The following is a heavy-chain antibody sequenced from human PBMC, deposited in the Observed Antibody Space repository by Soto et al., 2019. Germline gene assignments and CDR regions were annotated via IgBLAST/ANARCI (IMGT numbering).Heavy chain of an antibody. CDR1: GGSFSNYY. V-gene: IGHV4-59*08. CDR3: ASGAPSRY. Sequence: SETLSLTCSVSGGSFSNYYWAWIRQAPGQGLEWIGSIYNSGTTNYNPSLKSRVNKSIESSKSQFSLRMNSVTVADSDVYFCASGAPSRYWGQGILVTVSS. J-gene: IGHJ4*02. CDR2: IYNSGTT. D-gene: IGHD4-17*01.